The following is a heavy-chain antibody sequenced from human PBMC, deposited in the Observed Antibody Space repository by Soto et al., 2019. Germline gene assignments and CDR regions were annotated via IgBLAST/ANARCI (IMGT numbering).Heavy chain of an antibody. Sequence: ESLKISCKGSGYTFSNYLIAWVRQMPGKGLEWMGIVNPDDSDATYSPSFRGQVVLSADKAIATAYLQLRALKASDSAIYYCAKASREYNYANWFDTWGQGTLVTVSS. D-gene: IGHD3-16*01. J-gene: IGHJ5*02. CDR1: GYTFSNYL. CDR2: VNPDDSDA. V-gene: IGHV5-51*01. CDR3: AKASREYNYANWFDT.